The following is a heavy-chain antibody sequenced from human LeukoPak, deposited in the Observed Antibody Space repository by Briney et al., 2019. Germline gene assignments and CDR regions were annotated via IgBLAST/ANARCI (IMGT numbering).Heavy chain of an antibody. CDR2: TNHSGST. J-gene: IGHJ4*02. Sequence: PSETLSLTCAVYGGSFSGYYWSWIRQPPGKGLEWIGETNHSGSTNYNPSLKSRVTISVDTSKNQFSLKLSSVTAADTAVYYCAGGRITMVRGVIMGFDYWGQGTLVTVSS. D-gene: IGHD3-10*01. CDR1: GGSFSGYY. V-gene: IGHV4-34*01. CDR3: AGGRITMVRGVIMGFDY.